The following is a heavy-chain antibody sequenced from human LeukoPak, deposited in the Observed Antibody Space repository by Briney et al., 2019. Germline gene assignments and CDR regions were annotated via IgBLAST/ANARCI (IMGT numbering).Heavy chain of an antibody. CDR2: INNDGSST. V-gene: IGHV3-74*01. D-gene: IGHD2-15*01. Sequence: GGSLRLSCATSGFIFGNYWMHWVRQAPGKGLVWVSRINNDGSSTTYADPVKGRFTISRDNARNTLYLQMNSLRAEDTAVYYCARDGISCSGGHCYFASWGQGTLVTVSS. CDR3: ARDGISCSGGHCYFAS. J-gene: IGHJ4*02. CDR1: GFIFGNYW.